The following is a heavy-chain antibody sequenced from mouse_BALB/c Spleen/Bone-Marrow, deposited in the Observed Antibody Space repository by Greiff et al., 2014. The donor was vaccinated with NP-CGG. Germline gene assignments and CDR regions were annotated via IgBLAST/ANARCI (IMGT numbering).Heavy chain of an antibody. Sequence: VQLQQSGAELVKPGASVTLSCKASGYTFTSYYLYWVKQRPGQGLEWIGEINPSNGGTNFNEKFKSKATLTVDKSSSPAYMQLSSLTSEDSAVYYCTREGDSPFSYWGQGTLVTVSA. D-gene: IGHD2-13*01. CDR3: TREGDSPFSY. CDR2: INPSNGGT. J-gene: IGHJ3*01. CDR1: GYTFTSYY. V-gene: IGHV1S81*02.